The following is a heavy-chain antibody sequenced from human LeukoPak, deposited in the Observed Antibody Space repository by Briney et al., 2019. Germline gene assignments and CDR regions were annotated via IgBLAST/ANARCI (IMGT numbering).Heavy chain of an antibody. CDR3: ATRYCSGGRCYAGY. CDR2: ISDRGGST. J-gene: IGHJ4*02. V-gene: IGHV3-23*01. Sequence: GGSLRLSCAASGFTFSSYVMSWVRQAPERGLEWVSTISDRGGSTFYADSVKGRFTVSRDNSKNTLYLQMNSLRAEDTAVYYCATRYCSGGRCYAGYWGQGTLVTVSS. D-gene: IGHD2-15*01. CDR1: GFTFSSYV.